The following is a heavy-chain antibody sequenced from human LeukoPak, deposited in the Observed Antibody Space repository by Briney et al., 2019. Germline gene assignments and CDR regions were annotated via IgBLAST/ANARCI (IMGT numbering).Heavy chain of an antibody. CDR1: GGSVGSAGYS. Sequence: PSETLSLTCTVSGGSVGSAGYSWSWIRQPPGGGLEWIGYIYYIRNTNYNPSLKGRVTMSLDPSKNQFSLKLDSVTAADTAVYYCARTQSQSGSYRYYFGYWGQGTLVTVSS. CDR2: IYYIRNT. D-gene: IGHD1-26*01. CDR3: ARTQSQSGSYRYYFGY. V-gene: IGHV4-61*08. J-gene: IGHJ4*02.